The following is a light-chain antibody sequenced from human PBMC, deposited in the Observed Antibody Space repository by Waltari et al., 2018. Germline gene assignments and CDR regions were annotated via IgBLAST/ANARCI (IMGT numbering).Light chain of an antibody. Sequence: QSALTQPASVSGSPGQSITISCTGTSRDVGGYHFVSWYQQHPGKVPKLIIYEVYTRPSGVSYRFSGSKSGNTASLTISGLQAEDEADYYCSSYTSSSTGIFGGGTKLTVL. CDR1: SRDVGGYHF. CDR2: EVY. J-gene: IGLJ2*01. CDR3: SSYTSSSTGI. V-gene: IGLV2-14*01.